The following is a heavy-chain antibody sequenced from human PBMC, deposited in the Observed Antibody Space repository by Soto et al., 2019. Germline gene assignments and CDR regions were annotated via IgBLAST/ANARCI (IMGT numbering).Heavy chain of an antibody. Sequence: GGSLRLSCAASGFTVISNYMSWVRQAPGKGLEWVSVIYSGGSTYYADSVKGRFTISRDNSKNTLYLQMNSLRAEDTAVYYCARLPTDYDDSSDYWGQGTLVTVSS. CDR1: GFTVISNY. CDR2: IYSGGST. J-gene: IGHJ4*02. D-gene: IGHD3-22*01. CDR3: ARLPTDYDDSSDY. V-gene: IGHV3-53*01.